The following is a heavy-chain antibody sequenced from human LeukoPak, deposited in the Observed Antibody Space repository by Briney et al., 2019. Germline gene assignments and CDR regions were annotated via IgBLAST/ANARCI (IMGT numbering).Heavy chain of an antibody. J-gene: IGHJ5*02. CDR1: GFTFSNYW. D-gene: IGHD2-15*01. V-gene: IGHV3-23*01. CDR2: ISGSGGST. CDR3: AKDRCSGGSCYINWFDP. Sequence: GGSLRLSCAASGFTFSNYWMAWVRQAPGKGLEWVSAISGSGGSTYYADSVKGRFTISRDNSKNTLYPQMNSLRAEDTAVYYCAKDRCSGGSCYINWFDPWGQGTLVTVSS.